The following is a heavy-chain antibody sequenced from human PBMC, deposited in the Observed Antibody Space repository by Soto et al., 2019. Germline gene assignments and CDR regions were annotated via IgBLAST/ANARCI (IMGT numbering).Heavy chain of an antibody. D-gene: IGHD3-9*01. Sequence: SETLSLTCTVSGGSISSSSYYWGWIRQPPGKGLEWIGSIYYSATTYYNPSLKSRVTISVDTSKNQFSLKLSYVTAADTAVYYCARHRGYYDILTGYYTELNFDYWGQGTLVTVS. J-gene: IGHJ4*02. CDR2: IYYSATT. V-gene: IGHV4-39*01. CDR3: ARHRGYYDILTGYYTELNFDY. CDR1: GGSISSSSYY.